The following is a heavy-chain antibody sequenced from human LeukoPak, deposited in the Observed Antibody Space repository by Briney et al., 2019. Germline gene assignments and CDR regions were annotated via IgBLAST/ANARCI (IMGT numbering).Heavy chain of an antibody. D-gene: IGHD4-23*01. V-gene: IGHV3-30-3*01. J-gene: IGHJ4*02. Sequence: GGSLTLSCAASGFTFSSYAMHGVRQAPGKGLEWVAVISYDGSNKYYADSVKGRFTISRDNSKNTLYLQMNSLRAEDTAVYYCARATTPTVVPRGPIDYWGQGTLVSVSS. CDR1: GFTFSSYA. CDR3: ARATTPTVVPRGPIDY. CDR2: ISYDGSNK.